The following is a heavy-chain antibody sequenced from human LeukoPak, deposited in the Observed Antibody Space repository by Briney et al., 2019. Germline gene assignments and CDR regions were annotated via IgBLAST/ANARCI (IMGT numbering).Heavy chain of an antibody. V-gene: IGHV3-30*18. CDR1: GFTFSNYG. J-gene: IGHJ4*02. Sequence: GGSLRLSCAASGFTFSNYGIHWLRQAPGKGLEWVAVISYDGSNKYYADSVKGRFTISRDNFKNTLYLQMNSLRAEDTAVYYCAKEGDGSPTFDYWGQGALVTVSS. D-gene: IGHD2-21*01. CDR3: AKEGDGSPTFDY. CDR2: ISYDGSNK.